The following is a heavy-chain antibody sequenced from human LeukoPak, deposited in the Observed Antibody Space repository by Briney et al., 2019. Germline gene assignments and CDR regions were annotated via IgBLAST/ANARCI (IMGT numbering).Heavy chain of an antibody. Sequence: SETLSLTCTVSGGSISSYYWSWIRQPPGKGLEWIGYIYYSGSTNYNPSLKSRVTISVDTSKNQFSLKLSSVTAADTAVYYCAGDYDFWPDPYGWFDPWGQGTLVTVSS. CDR3: AGDYDFWPDPYGWFDP. J-gene: IGHJ5*02. V-gene: IGHV4-59*12. D-gene: IGHD3-3*01. CDR2: IYYSGST. CDR1: GGSISSYY.